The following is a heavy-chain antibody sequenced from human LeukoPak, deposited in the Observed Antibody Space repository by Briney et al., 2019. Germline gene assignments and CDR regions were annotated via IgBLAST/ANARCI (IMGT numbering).Heavy chain of an antibody. CDR1: GGSISSYY. Sequence: SGTLSLTCTVSGGSISSYYWSWIRQPPGKGLEWIGYIHYSGITNYNPSLKSRVTISVDTSKTQFSLNLTSVTAADTAVYYCAREPYCGGDCYPRVAAFDIWGQGTMVTVSS. J-gene: IGHJ3*02. CDR2: IHYSGIT. D-gene: IGHD2-21*02. V-gene: IGHV4-59*01. CDR3: AREPYCGGDCYPRVAAFDI.